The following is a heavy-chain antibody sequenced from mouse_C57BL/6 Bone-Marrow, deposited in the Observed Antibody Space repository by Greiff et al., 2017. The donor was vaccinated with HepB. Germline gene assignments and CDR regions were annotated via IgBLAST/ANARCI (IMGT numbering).Heavy chain of an antibody. D-gene: IGHD5-1*01. CDR3: SCCGGPRACFAY. CDR2: ISSGSSTT. Sequence: EVQLQESGGGLVKPGGSLKLSCAASGFTFSDYGMHWVRQAPEKGLEWVAYISSGSSTTYYADTVKGRFTISRDNAKNTLFLQITRLRSEDTAMYYSSCCGGPRACFAYWGQGTLVTVSA. CDR1: GFTFSDYG. J-gene: IGHJ3*01. V-gene: IGHV5-17*01.